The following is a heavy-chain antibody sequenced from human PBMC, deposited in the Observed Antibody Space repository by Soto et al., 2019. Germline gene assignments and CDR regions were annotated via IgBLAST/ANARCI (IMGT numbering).Heavy chain of an antibody. CDR3: ARQIYDSSGYYYAY. CDR2: IYSLVNT. J-gene: IGHJ4*02. Sequence: QLQLQESGPGLVKPSETLSLTCTVSGGSVSGSSYYCGWFRQPPGQGLEWLGTIYSLVNTYYNPFLRSRVTMSVDKSKGQLFLKLSSVTAPDTAVYYCARQIYDSSGYYYAYWGQGTLVTVSS. V-gene: IGHV4-39*01. CDR1: GGSVSGSSYY. D-gene: IGHD3-22*01.